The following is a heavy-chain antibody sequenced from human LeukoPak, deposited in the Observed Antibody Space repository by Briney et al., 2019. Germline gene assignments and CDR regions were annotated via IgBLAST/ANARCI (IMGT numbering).Heavy chain of an antibody. CDR1: GGSISSGSYY. CDR3: AREDYDIPSDY. V-gene: IGHV4-61*02. J-gene: IGHJ4*02. Sequence: PSETLSLTCTVSGGSISSGSYYWSWIRQPAGKGLEWIGRIYTSGSTNYNPSLKSRVTISVDTSKNQFSLKLSSVTAADTAVYYYAREDYDIPSDYWGQGTLVTVSS. D-gene: IGHD3-9*01. CDR2: IYTSGST.